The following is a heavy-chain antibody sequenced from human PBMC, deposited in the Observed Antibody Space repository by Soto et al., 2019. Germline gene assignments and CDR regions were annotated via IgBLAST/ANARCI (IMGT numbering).Heavy chain of an antibody. D-gene: IGHD6-13*01. CDR3: ARDRLIRRSSWYYYYGMDV. Sequence: WEIMAVTCSVLDGSISSYYWSWIRQTTGKGLEWIGYICCSGSTNYNPSLKSRGTISVDTSKNQFSLKLSSVTAADTAVYYCARDRLIRRSSWYYYYGMDVLGQGTTVTVTS. CDR2: ICCSGST. J-gene: IGHJ6*02. V-gene: IGHV4-59*01. CDR1: DGSISSYY.